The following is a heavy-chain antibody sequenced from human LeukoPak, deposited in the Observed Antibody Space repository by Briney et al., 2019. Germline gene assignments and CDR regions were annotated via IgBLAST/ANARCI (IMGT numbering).Heavy chain of an antibody. CDR3: TTDLGIGAPPGFDY. V-gene: IGHV3-15*01. J-gene: IGHJ4*02. D-gene: IGHD6-6*01. CDR2: IKSKTDGGTT. CDR1: GFTFSNAW. Sequence: GGSLRLSCAASGFTFSNAWMGWVRQAPGKGLEWVGRIKSKTDGGTTDYAAPVKGRFTISRDDSKNTLYLQMNSLKTEDTAVYYCTTDLGIGAPPGFDYWGQGTLVTVSS.